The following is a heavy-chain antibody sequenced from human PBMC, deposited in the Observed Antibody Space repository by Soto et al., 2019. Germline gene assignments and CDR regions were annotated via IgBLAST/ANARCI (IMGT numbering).Heavy chain of an antibody. J-gene: IGHJ6*03. Sequence: GGSLRLSCAASGFTFSSYGMHWVRQAPGKGLEWVAVIWYDGSNKYYADSVKGRFTISRDNSKNTLYLQMNSLRAEDTAVYYCAREGYDFWSGYAFGYYYYYMDVWGKGTTVTVSS. D-gene: IGHD3-3*01. CDR3: AREGYDFWSGYAFGYYYYYMDV. V-gene: IGHV3-33*01. CDR1: GFTFSSYG. CDR2: IWYDGSNK.